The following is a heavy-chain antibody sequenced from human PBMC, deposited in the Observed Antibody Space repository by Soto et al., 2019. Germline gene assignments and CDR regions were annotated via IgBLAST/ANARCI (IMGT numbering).Heavy chain of an antibody. D-gene: IGHD7-27*01. CDR1: GGSISNVNYC. CDR2: IYNRGST. J-gene: IGHJ4*02. CDR3: ARGPSGDKVDY. V-gene: IGHV4-30-4*01. Sequence: QVQLQESGPGLVKPSQTLSLTCTVSGGSISNVNYCWSWIRQPSDKGLEWIGHIYNRGSTYNNPCLTSRVTISVDTSKNQVSLQLSSVSAADTAVYYCARGPSGDKVDYWGQGTLVTVSS.